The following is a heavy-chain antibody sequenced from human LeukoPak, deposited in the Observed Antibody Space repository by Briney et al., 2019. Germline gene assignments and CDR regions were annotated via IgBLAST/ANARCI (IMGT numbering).Heavy chain of an antibody. Sequence: GGSLRLSCAASGFTFSSYAMSWIRQAPGKGLEWVSAISGSGGSTYYADSVKGRFTISRDNSKNTLYLQMNSLRAEDTAVYYWAKDRRVVVINTIDYWGQGTLVTVSS. CDR3: AKDRRVVVINTIDY. D-gene: IGHD3-22*01. CDR1: GFTFSSYA. J-gene: IGHJ4*02. V-gene: IGHV3-23*01. CDR2: ISGSGGST.